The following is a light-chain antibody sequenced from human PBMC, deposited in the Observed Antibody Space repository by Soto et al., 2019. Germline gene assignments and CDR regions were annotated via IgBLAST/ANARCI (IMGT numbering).Light chain of an antibody. CDR2: AAS. V-gene: IGKV1-39*01. J-gene: IGKJ4*01. CDR1: QSISSY. CDR3: QQSYSTPLT. Sequence: DIQMTQSPSSLSASVGDRVTITCRESQSISSYLNWYQQKQGKAPKFXIYAASSLQSGVPSRFSGSGSGTDFTLTISSLQPEDFATDYCQQSYSTPLTFGGGTKVDIK.